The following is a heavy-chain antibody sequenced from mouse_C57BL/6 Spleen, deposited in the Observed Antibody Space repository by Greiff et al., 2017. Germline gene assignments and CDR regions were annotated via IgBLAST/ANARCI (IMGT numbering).Heavy chain of an antibody. V-gene: IGHV1-26*01. J-gene: IGHJ2*01. CDR2: INPNNGGT. CDR1: GYTFTDYY. Sequence: EVQLQQSGPELVKPGASVKISCKASGYTFTDYYMNWVKQSHGKSLEWIGDINPNNGGTSYNQKFKGKATLTVDKSSSTAYMELRSLTSEDSAVYYCARNWDEDYWGQGTTLTGSS. D-gene: IGHD4-1*01. CDR3: ARNWDEDY.